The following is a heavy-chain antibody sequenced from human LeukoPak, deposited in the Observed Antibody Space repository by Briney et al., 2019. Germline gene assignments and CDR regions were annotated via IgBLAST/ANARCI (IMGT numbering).Heavy chain of an antibody. CDR2: IKSKADGGTT. CDR1: GFTFSSYS. J-gene: IGHJ4*02. Sequence: GGSLRFSCAASGFTFSSYSMNWVRQAPGKGLEWVGRIKSKADGGTTDYAAPVKGRFIISRDDSKDTMYLQMDSLKSEDTAVYYCVVGDDFDYWGQGTLVTVSS. V-gene: IGHV3-15*01. CDR3: VVGDDFDY. D-gene: IGHD1-26*01.